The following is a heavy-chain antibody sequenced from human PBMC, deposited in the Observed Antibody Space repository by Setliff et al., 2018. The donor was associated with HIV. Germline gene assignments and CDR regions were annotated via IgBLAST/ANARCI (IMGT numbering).Heavy chain of an antibody. CDR2: IFHSAST. CDR1: GYSISSGYY. V-gene: IGHV4-38-2*01. D-gene: IGHD5-12*01. Sequence: SETLSLTCAVSGYSISSGYYWDWIRQPPGKGLEWIGSIFHSASTNYNPSLKSRVTISIDTSKNQFALKLTSVTAADTAVYYCARRGAYGYDYFDYWGPGMLVTVPQ. J-gene: IGHJ4*02. CDR3: ARRGAYGYDYFDY.